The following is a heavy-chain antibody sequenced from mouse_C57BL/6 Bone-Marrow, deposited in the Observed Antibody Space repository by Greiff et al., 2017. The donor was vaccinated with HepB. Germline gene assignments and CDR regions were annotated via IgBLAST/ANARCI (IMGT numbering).Heavy chain of an antibody. V-gene: IGHV6-3*01. D-gene: IGHD1-1*01. CDR2: IRLKSDNYAT. CDR3: TASYYYGSSDWYFDV. CDR1: GFTFSNYW. J-gene: IGHJ1*03. Sequence: DVMLVESGGGLVQPGGSMKLSCVASGFTFSNYWMNWVRQSPEKGLEWVAQIRLKSDNYATHYAESVKGRFTISRDDAKSSVYLQMNNLRAEDTGIYYCTASYYYGSSDWYFDVWGTGTTVTVSS.